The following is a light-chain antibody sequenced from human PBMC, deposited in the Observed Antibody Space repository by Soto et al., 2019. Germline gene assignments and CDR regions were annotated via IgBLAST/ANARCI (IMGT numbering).Light chain of an antibody. J-gene: IGKJ2*01. CDR3: QQSYSTPYT. CDR1: QSIRSY. CDR2: TAS. Sequence: DIQMTQSPSSLSASVGDRVTITCRASQSIRSYLNWYQQKPGKAPKLLIYTASSLQSGVPSRFSGSGSGTAFTLTISRLQPEDFATYFCQQSYSTPYTFGQGTKLEIK. V-gene: IGKV1-39*01.